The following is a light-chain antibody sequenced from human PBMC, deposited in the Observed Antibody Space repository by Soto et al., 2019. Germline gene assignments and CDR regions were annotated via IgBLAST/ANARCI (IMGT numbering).Light chain of an antibody. Sequence: QSVLTQPPSVSAAPGQKVTISCSGSSSTIGGNSVSWYQQLPGTAPKLLIYDDSKRPSGIPDRFSGSKSGTSATLGITGFQTGDEADYYCGSWDSSLSAYVFGTGTKVTVL. V-gene: IGLV1-51*01. J-gene: IGLJ1*01. CDR3: GSWDSSLSAYV. CDR1: SSTIGGNS. CDR2: DDS.